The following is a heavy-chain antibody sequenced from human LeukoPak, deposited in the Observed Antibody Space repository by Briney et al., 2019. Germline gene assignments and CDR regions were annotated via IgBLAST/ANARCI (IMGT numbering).Heavy chain of an antibody. J-gene: IGHJ5*02. CDR2: IYYSGST. Sequence: SETLSLTCAVYGGSFSGYYWSWIRQPPGKGLEWIGYIYYSGSTYYNPSLKSRVTVSVDTSKNQFSLKLSSVTAADTAVYYCAREEKTHNWFDPWGQGTLVTVSS. CDR3: AREEKTHNWFDP. CDR1: GGSFSGYY. V-gene: IGHV4-59*12.